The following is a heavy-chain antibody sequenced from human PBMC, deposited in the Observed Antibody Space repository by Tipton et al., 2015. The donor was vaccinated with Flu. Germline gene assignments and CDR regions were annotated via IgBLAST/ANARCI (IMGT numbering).Heavy chain of an antibody. V-gene: IGHV4-61*02. CDR3: ARGGYNYGYGKNYYYYGMDV. J-gene: IGHJ6*02. CDR1: GGSISGGSYY. Sequence: LRLSCTVSGGSISGGSYYWSWIRQPAGKGLEWIGRIYTSGSTNYNPSLKSRVTISVDTSKNQFSLKLSSVTAADTAVYYCARGGYNYGYGKNYYYYGMDVWGQGTTVTVSS. CDR2: IYTSGST. D-gene: IGHD5-18*01.